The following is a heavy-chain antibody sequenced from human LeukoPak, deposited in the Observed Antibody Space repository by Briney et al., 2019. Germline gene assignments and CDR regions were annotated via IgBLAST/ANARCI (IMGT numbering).Heavy chain of an antibody. CDR2: ISYDGSNK. V-gene: IGHV3-30-3*01. Sequence: PGGSLRLSCAASGFTFSSYAMHWVRQAPGKGLEWVAVISYDGSNKYYADSVKGRFTISRDNSKNTLYLQMNSLRSEDTAVYYCAREASGSYHYFDYWGQGTLVTVSS. D-gene: IGHD3-10*01. CDR1: GFTFSSYA. J-gene: IGHJ4*02. CDR3: AREASGSYHYFDY.